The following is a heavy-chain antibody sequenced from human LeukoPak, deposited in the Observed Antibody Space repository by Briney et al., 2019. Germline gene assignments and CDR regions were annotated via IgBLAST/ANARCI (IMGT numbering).Heavy chain of an antibody. CDR3: ARRGDYGRSFDY. J-gene: IGHJ4*02. CDR1: GGSISSSSYY. CDR2: IYYTGST. D-gene: IGHD4-17*01. V-gene: IGHV4-39*01. Sequence: KPSETLSLTCTVSGGSISSSSYYWGWIRQPPGKGLEWIGSIYYTGSTYYNPSLKSRVTISEDTSKNQSSLRLCSVTAADTAVYYCARRGDYGRSFDYWGQGTLVTVSS.